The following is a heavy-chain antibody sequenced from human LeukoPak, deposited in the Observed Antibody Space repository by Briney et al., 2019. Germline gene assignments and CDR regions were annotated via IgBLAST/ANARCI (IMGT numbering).Heavy chain of an antibody. Sequence: GGSLRPSCAASGFTFSSYSMSWVRQAPGKGLEWVSAISGSGINTYYADSVKGRFTISRDNSKNTLHLQMNSLRAEDTAVYYCAKDVRIVVVSAAGGFDSWGQGTLVTVSS. D-gene: IGHD2-2*01. CDR1: GFTFSSYS. CDR3: AKDVRIVVVSAAGGFDS. CDR2: ISGSGINT. V-gene: IGHV3-23*01. J-gene: IGHJ4*02.